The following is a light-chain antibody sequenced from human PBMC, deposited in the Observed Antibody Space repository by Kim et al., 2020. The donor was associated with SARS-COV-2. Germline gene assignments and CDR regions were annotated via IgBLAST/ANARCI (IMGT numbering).Light chain of an antibody. V-gene: IGLV7-46*01. J-gene: IGLJ3*02. CDR3: LLSYSGAWV. CDR2: DTN. CDR1: TGTVTSGHY. Sequence: PGGTVTLTGGSSTGTVTSGHYPYWFQQKPGQAPRTLIYDTNNKHSWTPARFSGSVVGGKAALTLSGAQPEDEADYYCLLSYSGAWVFGGGTQLTVL.